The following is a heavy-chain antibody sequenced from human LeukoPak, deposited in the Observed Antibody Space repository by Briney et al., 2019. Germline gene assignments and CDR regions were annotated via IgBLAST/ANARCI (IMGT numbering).Heavy chain of an antibody. CDR1: GFTFSSYD. CDR2: IGTAGDT. D-gene: IGHD3-9*01. Sequence: PGGSLRLSCAASGFTFSSYDMHWVRQATGKGLEWVSAIGTAGDTYYADSVKGRITISRDNSKNTLYLQMNSLSAEDTAVYYCAKGATPRLRFFDWFAAPDYWGQGTLVTVSS. V-gene: IGHV3-13*01. J-gene: IGHJ4*02. CDR3: AKGATPRLRFFDWFAAPDY.